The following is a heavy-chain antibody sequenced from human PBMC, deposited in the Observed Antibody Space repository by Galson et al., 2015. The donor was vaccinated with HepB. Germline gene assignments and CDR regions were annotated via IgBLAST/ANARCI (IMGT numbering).Heavy chain of an antibody. V-gene: IGHV3-30-3*01. Sequence: SLRLSCAASGFTFSSYAMHWVRQAPGKGLEWVAVISFDGIIKYNADSVKGRFTISRDNSKNTLYLQMNSLRAEDTAVYYCARSLGIAAFQDYWGQGTLVTVSS. CDR1: GFTFSSYA. CDR3: ARSLGIAAFQDY. J-gene: IGHJ4*02. CDR2: ISFDGIIK. D-gene: IGHD6-13*01.